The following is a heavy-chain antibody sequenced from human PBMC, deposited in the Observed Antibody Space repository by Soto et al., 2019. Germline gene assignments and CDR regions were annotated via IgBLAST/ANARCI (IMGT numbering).Heavy chain of an antibody. CDR1: GGTFSSYA. D-gene: IGHD6-19*01. CDR2: IIPIFGTA. Sequence: ASVKVSCKASGGTFSSYAISWVRQAPGQGLEWMGGIIPIFGTANYAQKFQGRVTITADESTSTAYMELSSLRSEDTAVYYCARDNSSGVQDGGYFDYWGQGTLVTVSS. J-gene: IGHJ4*02. CDR3: ARDNSSGVQDGGYFDY. V-gene: IGHV1-69*13.